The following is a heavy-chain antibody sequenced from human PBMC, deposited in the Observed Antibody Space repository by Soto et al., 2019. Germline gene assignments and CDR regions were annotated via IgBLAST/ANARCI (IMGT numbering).Heavy chain of an antibody. J-gene: IGHJ4*02. CDR2: IYTSGST. D-gene: IGHD3-22*01. CDR1: GGSISSYY. V-gene: IGHV4-4*07. Sequence: LSLTCTVSGGSISSYYWSWIRQPAGKGLEWTGRIYTSGSTNYNPSLKSRVTMSVDTSKNQFSLKLSSVTAADTAVYYCARGSGSGYYWHYFDYWGQGTLVTVSS. CDR3: ARGSGSGYYWHYFDY.